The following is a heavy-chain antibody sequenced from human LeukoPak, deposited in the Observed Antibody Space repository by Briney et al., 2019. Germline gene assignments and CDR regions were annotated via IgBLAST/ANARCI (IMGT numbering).Heavy chain of an antibody. Sequence: SETLSLTCIVSGGSMNNYYWSWIPQPPGKGLEWIAYIHYTGITNYNTFLKSRVTISLDTSKSQFSLKLNSVTAADTAFYYCARILEGSGATFDIWGQGTMVTVSS. V-gene: IGHV4-59*01. J-gene: IGHJ3*02. CDR1: GGSMNNYY. CDR2: IHYTGIT. CDR3: ARILEGSGATFDI. D-gene: IGHD6-25*01.